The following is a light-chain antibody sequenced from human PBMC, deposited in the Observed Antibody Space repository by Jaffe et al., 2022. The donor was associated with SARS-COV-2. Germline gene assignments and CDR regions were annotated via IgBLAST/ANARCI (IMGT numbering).Light chain of an antibody. Sequence: EIVLTQSPGTLSLSPGERATLSCRASQSISSRNLAWYQQKPGQAPRLLIYGASSRAAGIPDRFSGSGSGTDFTLTVTRLEPEDFAVYYCQQYSRSPRTFGQGTQVEIK. V-gene: IGKV3-20*01. J-gene: IGKJ1*01. CDR2: GAS. CDR1: QSISSRN. CDR3: QQYSRSPRT.